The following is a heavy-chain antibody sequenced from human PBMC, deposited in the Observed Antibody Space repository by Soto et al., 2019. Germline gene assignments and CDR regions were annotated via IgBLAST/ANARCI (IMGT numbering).Heavy chain of an antibody. CDR3: AIEGLYSSSDY. J-gene: IGHJ4*02. CDR1: GFTVITNY. D-gene: IGHD6-6*01. CDR2: IYNGGNT. V-gene: IGHV3-53*01. Sequence: GGSLRLSCAASGFTVITNYMSWVRQAPATGLEWVSVIYNGGNTYYADSVKGRFTISTDKSKNTLYLQMNSLRVEDTALYYCAIEGLYSSSDYWGQGTLVTVSS.